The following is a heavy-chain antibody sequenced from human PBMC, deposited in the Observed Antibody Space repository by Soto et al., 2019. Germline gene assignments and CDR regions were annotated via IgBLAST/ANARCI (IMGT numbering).Heavy chain of an antibody. V-gene: IGHV4-59*08. CDR3: VRQGFGRLHGLVDV. Sequence: QVQLQESGPGLVKPSETLSLTCTVSDDSSSSYKWSWIRQPPGRRLEWIGYIDSSGGTSYNPSLQSRAPISVDTSTKQFSLKLSSVTAADTAVYYCVRQGFGRLHGLVDVWGQGTTVTVSS. CDR2: IDSSGGT. J-gene: IGHJ6*02. D-gene: IGHD3-10*01. CDR1: DDSSSSYK.